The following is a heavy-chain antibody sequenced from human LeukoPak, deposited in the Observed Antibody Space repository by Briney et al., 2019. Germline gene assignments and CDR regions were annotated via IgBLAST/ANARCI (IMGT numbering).Heavy chain of an antibody. CDR2: ISGSGGGT. V-gene: IGHV3-23*01. Sequence: PGGSLRLSCAASGFTFSSYAMSWVRQAPGKGLEWVSAISGSGGGTYYADSVKGRFTISRDNSKNTLYLQMNSLRAEDTAVYYCAKDPRYCSSTSCVDYWGQGTLVTVSS. J-gene: IGHJ4*02. D-gene: IGHD2-2*01. CDR1: GFTFSSYA. CDR3: AKDPRYCSSTSCVDY.